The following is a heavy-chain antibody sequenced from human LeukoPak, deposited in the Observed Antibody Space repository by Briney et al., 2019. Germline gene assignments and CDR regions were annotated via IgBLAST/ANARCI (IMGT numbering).Heavy chain of an antibody. CDR2: INPSGGST. J-gene: IGHJ4*02. Sequence: ASVKVSCKASGYTFTSYYMRWVRQAPGQGLEWMGIINPSGGSTSYAQKFQGRVTMTRDTSTSTVYMELSSLRSEDTAVYYCARAQPRSQPLLSLLFDYWGQGTLVAVSS. D-gene: IGHD2-21*02. CDR1: GYTFTSYY. CDR3: ARAQPRSQPLLSLLFDY. V-gene: IGHV1-46*01.